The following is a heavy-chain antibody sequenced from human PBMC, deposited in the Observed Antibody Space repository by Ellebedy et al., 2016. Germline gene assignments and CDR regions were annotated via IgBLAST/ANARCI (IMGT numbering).Heavy chain of an antibody. Sequence: ASVKVSCKASGYTFTSYTIHWLRQAPGQSLEWMGWIAAGRGDTQYSQKFQGRVTITRDTSATTAYMELSSLRSEDTAVYYCARYIAVAGTGAFDIWGQGTMVTVSS. V-gene: IGHV1-3*01. CDR1: GYTFTSYT. J-gene: IGHJ3*02. CDR2: IAAGRGDT. CDR3: ARYIAVAGTGAFDI. D-gene: IGHD6-19*01.